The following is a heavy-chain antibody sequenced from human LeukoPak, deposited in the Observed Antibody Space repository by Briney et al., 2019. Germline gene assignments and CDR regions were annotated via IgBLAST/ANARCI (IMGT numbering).Heavy chain of an antibody. D-gene: IGHD3-10*01. CDR1: GRSISSYY. CDR3: ARQSLLNWFDP. Sequence: PSETLSLTCTVSGRSISSYYWSWIRQPPGKGLEWIGYIYYSGSTNYNPSLKSRVTISVDTSKNQFSLKLSSVTAADTAVYYCARQSLLNWFDPWGQGTLVTVSS. V-gene: IGHV4-59*08. CDR2: IYYSGST. J-gene: IGHJ5*02.